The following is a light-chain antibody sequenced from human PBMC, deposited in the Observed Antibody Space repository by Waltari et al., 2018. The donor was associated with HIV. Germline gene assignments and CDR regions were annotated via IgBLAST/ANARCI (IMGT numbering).Light chain of an antibody. CDR2: DVS. CDR1: SSDVGGYNY. CDR3: TSDAGNNLV. V-gene: IGLV2-11*01. Sequence: QSALTQPRSVSGSPGQSVTISCTGTSSDVGGYNYVSWYQQHPGKAPKLMIYDVSKRPSGVPDRFSGSKSGNTASLTISGLQAEDEADYYCTSDAGNNLVFGGGTKMTVL. J-gene: IGLJ2*01.